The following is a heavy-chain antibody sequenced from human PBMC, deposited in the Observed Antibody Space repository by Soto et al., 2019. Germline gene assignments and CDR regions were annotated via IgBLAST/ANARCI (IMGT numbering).Heavy chain of an antibody. CDR1: GYSFTDYW. V-gene: IGHV5-51*01. D-gene: IGHD3-9*01. Sequence: GESLKISCKGSGYSFTDYWIGWVRQVPGKGLEWMGVIYPGDSDTRYSPSFQGQVTISADKSISTAYLRWSSLKASDTAMYYCARLGFEYDTLTAYYNVHHYYGLDVWGQGTSVTVSS. CDR3: ARLGFEYDTLTAYYNVHHYYGLDV. J-gene: IGHJ6*02. CDR2: IYPGDSDT.